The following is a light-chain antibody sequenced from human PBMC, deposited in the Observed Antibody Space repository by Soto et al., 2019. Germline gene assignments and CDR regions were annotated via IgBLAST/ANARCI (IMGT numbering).Light chain of an antibody. V-gene: IGKV1-39*01. Sequence: DIQMTQSPPSLAASIGDRVIISCRASQSINSYLNWYQQKPGKAPNLLIYGAFALQSGAPRRFSGSRSGTEFALTISNLQAEDVATYFCQQSHSIPFTFGGGTKVEIK. CDR2: GAF. CDR3: QQSHSIPFT. J-gene: IGKJ4*01. CDR1: QSINSY.